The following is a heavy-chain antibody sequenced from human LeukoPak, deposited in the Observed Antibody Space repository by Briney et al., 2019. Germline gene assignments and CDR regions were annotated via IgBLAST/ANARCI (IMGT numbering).Heavy chain of an antibody. Sequence: GASVKVSCKASGYTFTSYYIHWVRQAPGQGLEWMGLINPSADSTNYAQEFQGRVTMTRDMSTSTVYMDLSSLTSEDTAVYYCARGHPSATGYSSGWYFHYWGQGTLVTVSS. CDR2: INPSADST. V-gene: IGHV1-46*01. CDR1: GYTFTSYY. D-gene: IGHD6-19*01. CDR3: ARGHPSATGYSSGWYFHY. J-gene: IGHJ4*02.